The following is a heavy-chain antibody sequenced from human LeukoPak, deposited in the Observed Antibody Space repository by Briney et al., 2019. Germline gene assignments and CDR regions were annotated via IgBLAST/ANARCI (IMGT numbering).Heavy chain of an antibody. Sequence: GGSLRLSCAASGFTFSSYSMNWVRQAPGKGLEWVSSISSSSSYIYYADSVKGRFTISRDNAKNSLYLQMNSLRAEDTAVYYCARGSGDYYDSSGYYHGSFDPWGQGTLVTVSS. D-gene: IGHD3-22*01. CDR1: GFTFSSYS. V-gene: IGHV3-21*01. J-gene: IGHJ5*02. CDR2: ISSSSSYI. CDR3: ARGSGDYYDSSGYYHGSFDP.